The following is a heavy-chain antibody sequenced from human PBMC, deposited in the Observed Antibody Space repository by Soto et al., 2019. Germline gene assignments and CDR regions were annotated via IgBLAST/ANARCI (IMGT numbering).Heavy chain of an antibody. Sequence: QLQLVQSGAEVTKPGSSVKVSCKASGGTFSSYAISWVRQSPGQGLEWMGGIIPIFGTANYAQKFQGRVTITADESTSTAYMELSSLRSEDTAVYYCSKSLPDRYYYYGMDVWGQGTTVTVSS. CDR3: SKSLPDRYYYYGMDV. J-gene: IGHJ6*02. CDR1: GGTFSSYA. CDR2: IIPIFGTA. V-gene: IGHV1-69*01.